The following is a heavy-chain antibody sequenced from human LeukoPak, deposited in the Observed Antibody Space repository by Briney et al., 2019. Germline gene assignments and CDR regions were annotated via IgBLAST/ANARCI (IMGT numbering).Heavy chain of an antibody. V-gene: IGHV3-74*01. J-gene: IGHJ1*01. D-gene: IGHD2-15*01. CDR1: GFTFSRYW. CDR2: INSDGSTT. CDR3: AKVTVVAAAYAEYFQH. Sequence: GGSLRLSCAASGFTFSRYWMHWVRQAPGKGLVWVSRINSDGSTTNYADSVKGRFTISRDNSKNTLYLQMNSLRAEDTAVYYCAKVTVVAAAYAEYFQHWGQGTLVTVSS.